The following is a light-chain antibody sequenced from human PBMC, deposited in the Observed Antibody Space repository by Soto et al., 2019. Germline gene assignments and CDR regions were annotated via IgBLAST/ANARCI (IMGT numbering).Light chain of an antibody. V-gene: IGLV2-14*01. CDR2: EVR. Sequence: QSVLTQPASVSGSPGQSITISCTGTSSDVGGYKYVSWSQQHPGKAPKLMIYEVRNRPSGVSNRFSGSKSGNTASLTISELQAEDEADYYCSSYTSSSTLVFGTGTKVNRP. J-gene: IGLJ1*01. CDR1: SSDVGGYKY. CDR3: SSYTSSSTLV.